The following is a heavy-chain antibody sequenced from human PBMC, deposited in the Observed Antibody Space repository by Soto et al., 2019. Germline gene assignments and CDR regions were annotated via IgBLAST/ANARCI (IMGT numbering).Heavy chain of an antibody. V-gene: IGHV3-9*01. D-gene: IGHD1-1*01. CDR2: ISWNSGSI. J-gene: IGHJ3*02. Sequence: GGSLRLSCAASGFTFDDYAMHWVRQAPGKGLEWVSGISWNSGSIGYADSVKGRFTISRDNAKNSLYLQMNSLRAEDTALYYCAKKGTWNVDRDAFDIWGQGTMVT. CDR1: GFTFDDYA. CDR3: AKKGTWNVDRDAFDI.